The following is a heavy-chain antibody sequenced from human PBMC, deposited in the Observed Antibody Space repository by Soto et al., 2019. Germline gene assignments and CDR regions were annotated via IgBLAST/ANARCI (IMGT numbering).Heavy chain of an antibody. J-gene: IGHJ6*02. Sequence: ASVKVSCKASGGTFSSYAISWVRQAPGQGLEWMGGIIPIFGTANYAQKFQGRVTITADESTSTAYMELSSLRSEDTAVYYCARETGTTRGYYYYYGMDVWGQGTTVTVSS. V-gene: IGHV1-69*13. CDR3: ARETGTTRGYYYYYGMDV. CDR2: IIPIFGTA. CDR1: GGTFSSYA. D-gene: IGHD1-7*01.